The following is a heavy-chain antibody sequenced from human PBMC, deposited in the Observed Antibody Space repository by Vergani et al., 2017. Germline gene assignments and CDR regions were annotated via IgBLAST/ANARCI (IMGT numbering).Heavy chain of an antibody. J-gene: IGHJ6*03. CDR2: IYYSGST. CDR3: AKERPVDTAMVLSGRKGKSNYYYYYYMDV. D-gene: IGHD5-18*01. Sequence: QVQLQESGPGLVKPSETLSLTCTVSGGSISSYYWTWIRQPPGKGLEWIGYIYYSGSTRYNPSLKSRVTISVDTSKNQFSLKLSSVTAADTAVYYCAKERPVDTAMVLSGRKGKSNYYYYYYMDVWGKGTTVTVSS. V-gene: IGHV4-59*12. CDR1: GGSISSYY.